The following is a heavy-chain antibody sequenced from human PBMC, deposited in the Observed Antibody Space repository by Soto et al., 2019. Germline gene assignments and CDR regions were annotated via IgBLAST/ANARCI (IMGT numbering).Heavy chain of an antibody. Sequence: SETLSLTCTVSGGSISSGGYYWSWIRQHPGKGLEWIGYIYYSGSTYYNPSLKSRVTISVDTSKNQFSLKLSSVTAADSAVYYCARVLAPSLGWYCSSTSCSYYYFDYWGQGTLVTVSS. D-gene: IGHD2-2*01. J-gene: IGHJ4*02. CDR3: ARVLAPSLGWYCSSTSCSYYYFDY. CDR1: GGSISSGGYY. V-gene: IGHV4-31*03. CDR2: IYYSGST.